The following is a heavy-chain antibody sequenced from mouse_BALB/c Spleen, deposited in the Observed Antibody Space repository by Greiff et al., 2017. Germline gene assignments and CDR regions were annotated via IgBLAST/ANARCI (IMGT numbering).Heavy chain of an antibody. CDR1: GFTFSSYG. J-gene: IGHJ2*01. CDR3: ATGTGFDD. D-gene: IGHD2-14*01. V-gene: IGHV5-6*01. CDR2: ISRGGSYT. Sequence: EVQLQESGGDLVKPGGSLTLSCAASGFTFSSYGMSWVRQTPDKRLEWVATISRGGSYTYYPDSVKGRFTISRDNAKNTLYLQMISLKSKDTAMYYCATGTGFDDWGRGTTLTVSS.